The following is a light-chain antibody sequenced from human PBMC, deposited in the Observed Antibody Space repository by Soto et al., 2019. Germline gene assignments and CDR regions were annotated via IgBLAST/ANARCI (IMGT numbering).Light chain of an antibody. CDR2: EVS. V-gene: IGLV2-8*01. CDR3: SSYAGSNNYV. J-gene: IGLJ1*01. Sequence: QSALTQPPSASGSPGQSVTISCTGTSSDVGAYKYVSWYQHHPGKAPKLMIYEVSKRPSGVPDRFSGSKSGNTASLTVSGLQAEYEADEYCSSYAGSNNYVFGTGTKLTVL. CDR1: SSDVGAYKY.